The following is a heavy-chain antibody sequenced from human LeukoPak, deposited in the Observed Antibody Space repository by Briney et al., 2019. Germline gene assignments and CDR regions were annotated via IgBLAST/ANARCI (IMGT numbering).Heavy chain of an antibody. J-gene: IGHJ6*02. D-gene: IGHD3-22*01. CDR3: AVAYYYDGSGYYSAYGMDV. Sequence: SVKVSCKASGFTFTSSAMQWVRQARGQRLEWIGWIVVGSGNTNYAQKFQERVTITRDMSTSTAYMELSSLRSEDTAVYYCAVAYYYDGSGYYSAYGMDVWGQGTTVTVSS. CDR1: GFTFTSSA. V-gene: IGHV1-58*02. CDR2: IVVGSGNT.